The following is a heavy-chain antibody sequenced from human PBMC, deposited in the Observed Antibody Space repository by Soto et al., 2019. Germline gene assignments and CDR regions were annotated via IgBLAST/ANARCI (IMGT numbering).Heavy chain of an antibody. Sequence: SETLSLTCTVSGGSISSSSYYWGWIRQPPGKGLEWIGSIYYSGSTYYNPSLKSRVTISVDTSKNQFSLKLSSVTAADTAVYYCARRYYGSGSYYGTRYGMDVWGQGTTVTVSS. CDR2: IYYSGST. V-gene: IGHV4-39*01. CDR1: GGSISSSSYY. CDR3: ARRYYGSGSYYGTRYGMDV. D-gene: IGHD3-10*01. J-gene: IGHJ6*02.